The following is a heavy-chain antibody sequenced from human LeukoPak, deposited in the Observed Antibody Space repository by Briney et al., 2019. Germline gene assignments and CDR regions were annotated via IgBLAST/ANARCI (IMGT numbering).Heavy chain of an antibody. CDR2: IYYSGST. J-gene: IGHJ5*02. D-gene: IGHD3-10*01. V-gene: IGHV4-59*08. CDR3: ARQRSYYGSGSFWFDP. CDR1: GGSISNYY. Sequence: PSETLSLTCTVSGGSISNYYWSWIRQPPGKGLEWIGYIYYSGSTNYNPSLKSRVTISVDTSKNQFSLKLSSVTAADTAVYYCARQRSYYGSGSFWFDPWGQGTLVTVSS.